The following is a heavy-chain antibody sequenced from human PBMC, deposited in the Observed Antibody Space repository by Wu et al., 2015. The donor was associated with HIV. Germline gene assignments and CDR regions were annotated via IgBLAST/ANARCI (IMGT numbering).Heavy chain of an antibody. J-gene: IGHJ4*02. Sequence: QVQLVQSGAEVKKPGASVKVSCKASGYTFTSYGISWVRQAPGQGLEWMGWISAYNGNTNYAQKLQGRVTMTTDTSTSTAYMELRSLRSDDTAVYYCARDQWGYFGLPSTNAFFDYWGQGTLVTVSS. CDR3: ARDQWGYFGLPSTNAFFDY. CDR2: ISAYNGNT. CDR1: GYTFTSYG. D-gene: IGHD2-2*01. V-gene: IGHV1-18*01.